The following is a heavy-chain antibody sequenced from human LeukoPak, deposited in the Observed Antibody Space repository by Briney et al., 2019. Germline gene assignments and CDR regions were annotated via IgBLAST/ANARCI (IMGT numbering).Heavy chain of an antibody. CDR1: GGSISSSSYY. CDR3: ARHVDTAMVPYYYYYYYMDV. CDR2: IYYSGST. D-gene: IGHD5-18*01. Sequence: SETLSLTCTVSGGSISSSSYYWGWIRQPPGKGLEWIGSIYYSGSTYYNPSLKSRVTISVDTSKNQFSLKLSSVTAADTAVYYCARHVDTAMVPYYYYYYYMDVWGKGTTVTVSS. J-gene: IGHJ6*03. V-gene: IGHV4-39*01.